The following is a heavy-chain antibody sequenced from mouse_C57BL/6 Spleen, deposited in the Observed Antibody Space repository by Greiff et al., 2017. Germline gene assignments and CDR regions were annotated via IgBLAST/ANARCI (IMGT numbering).Heavy chain of an antibody. D-gene: IGHD1-1*01. V-gene: IGHV1-53*01. CDR3: ARGGTTVVATPFDY. Sequence: QVQLQQPGTELVKPGASVQLSCKASGYTFTSYWMHWVKQRPGQGLEWIGNINPSNGGTHYNEKFKSKATLTVDKSSSTAYMQLSSLTSEDSAVYYCARGGTTVVATPFDYWGQGTTLTGSA. CDR1: GYTFTSYW. J-gene: IGHJ2*01. CDR2: INPSNGGT.